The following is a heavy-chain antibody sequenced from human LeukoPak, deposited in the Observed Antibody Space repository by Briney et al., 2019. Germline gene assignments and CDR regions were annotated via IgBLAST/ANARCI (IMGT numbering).Heavy chain of an antibody. Sequence: SETLSLTCAVYGGSFSGYYWIWIRQPPGKGLEWIGEINHSGSTIYNPSLQSRVTISVDTSKIQFSLKLSSVSAADTAVYYCARGSRTPDYWGQGTLVTVSS. CDR3: ARGSRTPDY. CDR2: INHSGST. V-gene: IGHV4-34*01. J-gene: IGHJ4*02. CDR1: GGSFSGYY.